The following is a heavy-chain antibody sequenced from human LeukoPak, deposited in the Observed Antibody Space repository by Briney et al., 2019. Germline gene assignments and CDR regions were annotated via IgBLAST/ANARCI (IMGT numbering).Heavy chain of an antibody. CDR2: INSDGSST. J-gene: IGHJ3*02. Sequence: TGGSLRLSCAASGFTLSSYWMHWVRQAPGKGLVWVSRINSDGSSTTYADSVKGRFTISRDHAKNTLSLQMNSLSAEDTAVYYCARELGVGVIGDAFDMWGQGTMVTVSS. V-gene: IGHV3-74*01. CDR3: ARELGVGVIGDAFDM. D-gene: IGHD3-22*01. CDR1: GFTLSSYW.